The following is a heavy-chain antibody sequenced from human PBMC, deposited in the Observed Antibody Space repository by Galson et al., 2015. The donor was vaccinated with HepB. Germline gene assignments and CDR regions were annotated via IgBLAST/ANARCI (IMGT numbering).Heavy chain of an antibody. CDR3: AREGVVTALY. V-gene: IGHV3-7*03. D-gene: IGHD2-21*02. Sequence: SLRLSCAASGFTVSSFWMSWVRQAPGKGLEWVANIKQDGSEIYYVASVKGRFTISRDNAKNSLYLQMNSLRAEDTAVYYCAREGVVTALYWGQGTLVTVSS. J-gene: IGHJ4*02. CDR1: GFTVSSFW. CDR2: IKQDGSEI.